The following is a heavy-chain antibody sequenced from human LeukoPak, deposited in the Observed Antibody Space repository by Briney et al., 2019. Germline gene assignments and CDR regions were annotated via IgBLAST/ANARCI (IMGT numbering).Heavy chain of an antibody. CDR3: AREGSAYGMDV. Sequence: TSETLSLTCTISDGSINRYVWTWIRQPPGKGLEWIAYIYYSGTINYNPSLKSRVTISLDTSKDQVSLNLSSVTAADTAVYYCAREGSAYGMDVWGQGTTVTVSS. CDR1: DGSINRYV. J-gene: IGHJ6*02. V-gene: IGHV4-59*01. CDR2: IYYSGTI. D-gene: IGHD2-15*01.